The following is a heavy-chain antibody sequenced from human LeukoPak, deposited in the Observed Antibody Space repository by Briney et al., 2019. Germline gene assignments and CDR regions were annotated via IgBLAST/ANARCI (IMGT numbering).Heavy chain of an antibody. Sequence: GSLRLSCAGEGFTLSTHGMSWVRQAPGKGLEWVSSISSRDTTTNYADSVKGRFTISRDGSKNTLYLHLNSLRAEDTAVYYYARAPPWFGDKHYGLDVWGQGTTVTVSS. CDR2: ISSRDTTT. CDR3: ARAPPWFGDKHYGLDV. D-gene: IGHD3-10*01. V-gene: IGHV3-23*01. J-gene: IGHJ6*02. CDR1: GFTLSTHG.